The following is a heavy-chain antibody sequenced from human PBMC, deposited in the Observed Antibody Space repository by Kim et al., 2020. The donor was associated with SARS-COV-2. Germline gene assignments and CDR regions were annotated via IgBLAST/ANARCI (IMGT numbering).Heavy chain of an antibody. D-gene: IGHD3-22*01. CDR2: IYYSGST. CDR1: GGSISSYY. V-gene: IGHV4-59*01. J-gene: IGHJ4*02. Sequence: SETLSLTCTVSGGSISSYYWSWIRQPPGKGLEWIGYIYYSGSTNYNPSLKSRVTISVDTSKNQFSLKLSSVTAADTAVYYCARGGSGYYYTIIDYWGQGTLVTVSS. CDR3: ARGGSGYYYTIIDY.